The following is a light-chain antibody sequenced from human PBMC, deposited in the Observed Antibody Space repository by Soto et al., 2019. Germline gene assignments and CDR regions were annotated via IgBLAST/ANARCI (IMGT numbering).Light chain of an antibody. CDR2: GAS. Sequence: EIVLTQSPGTLSLSPGERATLSCSASQSFSIYLAWYQQKPGQAPRLLSYGASSRATGIPDRFSGSGSGTDFTLNLSRLEPEDFEVYYCQQYVSSSRTFGQGTQVEIK. CDR1: QSFSIY. V-gene: IGKV3-20*01. CDR3: QQYVSSSRT. J-gene: IGKJ1*01.